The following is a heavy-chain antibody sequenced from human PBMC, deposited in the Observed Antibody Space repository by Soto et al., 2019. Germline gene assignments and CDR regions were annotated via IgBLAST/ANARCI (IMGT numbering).Heavy chain of an antibody. J-gene: IGHJ6*02. D-gene: IGHD6-13*01. CDR3: ARDWDSSSWYYYYYGMDV. CDR2: IHYSRRT. Sequence: SETLSLTCTVSGGSISSGDYSWSWIRQPPGKGLEWIGYIHYSRRTYYNPSLKSRVAISVDKSKNQFSLKLSSVTAADTAVYYCARDWDSSSWYYYYYGMDVWGQGTTVTVSS. CDR1: GGSISSGDYS. V-gene: IGHV4-30-4*01.